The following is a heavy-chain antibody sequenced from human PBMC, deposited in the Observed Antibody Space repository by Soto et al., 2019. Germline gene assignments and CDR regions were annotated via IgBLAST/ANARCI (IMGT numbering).Heavy chain of an antibody. Sequence: ASVKVSCKASGYTFTSYGISWVRQAPGQGLEWMGWISAYNGNTNYAQKLQGRVTMTTDTSTSTAYMELRSLRSDDTDVYYCAREGPPRYHDFWSGYYSSYYYGMDVWGQGTTVTVSS. CDR1: GYTFTSYG. CDR2: ISAYNGNT. J-gene: IGHJ6*02. V-gene: IGHV1-18*01. D-gene: IGHD3-3*01. CDR3: AREGPPRYHDFWSGYYSSYYYGMDV.